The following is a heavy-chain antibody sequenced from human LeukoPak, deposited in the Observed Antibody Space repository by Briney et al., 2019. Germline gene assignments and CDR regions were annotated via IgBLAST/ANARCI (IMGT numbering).Heavy chain of an antibody. CDR1: GGSISSYC. V-gene: IGHV4-4*07. D-gene: IGHD4/OR15-4a*01. CDR3: ARERVLDYYYYYMDV. J-gene: IGHJ6*03. CDR2: ICTSRST. Sequence: SETLSLTCTVSGGSISSYCWSWIRQPAGRGLEWIGRICTSRSTNYSPSLKSRVTMSVDTSKNQFSLKLSSVTAADTAVYYCARERVLDYYYYYMDVWGKGTTVTVSS.